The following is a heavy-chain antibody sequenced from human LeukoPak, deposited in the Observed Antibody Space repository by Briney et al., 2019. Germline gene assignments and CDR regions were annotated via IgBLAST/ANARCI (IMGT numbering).Heavy chain of an antibody. V-gene: IGHV3-64*01. Sequence: GGSLRLSCAASGFTFSSYAMHWVRQAPGKGLEYVSAISSNGGSTYYANSVKGRFTISRDNSKNTLYLQMGSLRAEDMAVYYCARCCYDSSGYPTQDYWGQGTLVTVSS. CDR3: ARCCYDSSGYPTQDY. D-gene: IGHD3-22*01. CDR1: GFTFSSYA. CDR2: ISSNGGST. J-gene: IGHJ4*02.